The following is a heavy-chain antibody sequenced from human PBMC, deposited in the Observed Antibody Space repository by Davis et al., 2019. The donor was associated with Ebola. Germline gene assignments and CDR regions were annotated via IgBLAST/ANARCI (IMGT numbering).Heavy chain of an antibody. V-gene: IGHV3-21*01. D-gene: IGHD6-19*01. CDR3: AREERGYSSGRYENWFDR. Sequence: GGSLRLSCAASGFSLATSNMNWVRQAPGRGLEWVPYIRGPGTYIFYADSVRGRFTISRDNAKNSIYLLMNSLRAEDWAVYYCAREERGYSSGRYENWFDRWGQGTLVTVSS. CDR2: IRGPGTYI. J-gene: IGHJ5*02. CDR1: GFSLATSN.